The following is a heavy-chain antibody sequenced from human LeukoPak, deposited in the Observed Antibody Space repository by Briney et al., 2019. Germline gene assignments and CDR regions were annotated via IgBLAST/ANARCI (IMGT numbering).Heavy chain of an antibody. D-gene: IGHD6-19*01. CDR1: GFXFRAXX. CDR2: IHQHGSKE. J-gene: IGHJ3*02. Sequence: SGFXFRAXXXGWVXQAPXXXXEWVANIHQHGSKENYLDSVKGRFTISRDNSKNTLYLQMNSLRAEDTAVYYCAKDLRQWLVGIDAFDIWGQGTMVTVSS. CDR3: AKDLRQWLVGIDAFDI. V-gene: IGHV3-7*03.